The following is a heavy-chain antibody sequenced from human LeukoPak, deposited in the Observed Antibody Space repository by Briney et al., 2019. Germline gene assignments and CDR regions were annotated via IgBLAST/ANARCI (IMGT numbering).Heavy chain of an antibody. CDR3: ARDWGYCSGGSCYSLSPRFNWFDP. CDR2: ISYDGSNK. D-gene: IGHD2-15*01. CDR1: GFTFSSYG. V-gene: IGHV3-30*03. J-gene: IGHJ5*02. Sequence: GGSLRLSCAASGFTFSSYGMHWVRQAPGKGLEWVAVISYDGSNKYYADSVKGRFTISRDNSKNTLYVQMNSLRAVDTAVYYCARDWGYCSGGSCYSLSPRFNWFDPWGQGTLVTVSS.